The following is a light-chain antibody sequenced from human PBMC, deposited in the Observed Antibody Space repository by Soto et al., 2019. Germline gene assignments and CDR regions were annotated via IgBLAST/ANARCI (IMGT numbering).Light chain of an antibody. CDR1: QDIANY. CDR2: ATS. Sequence: IQLTQSPSFLSASVGDRVTITCRASQDIANYLAWYQQKPGKAPKFLIYATSTFQSGVPSRFSGGGSGTEFTLTISSLQPEDFATYYCQQVNSYHLTFGGGTKVDIK. CDR3: QQVNSYHLT. V-gene: IGKV1-9*01. J-gene: IGKJ4*01.